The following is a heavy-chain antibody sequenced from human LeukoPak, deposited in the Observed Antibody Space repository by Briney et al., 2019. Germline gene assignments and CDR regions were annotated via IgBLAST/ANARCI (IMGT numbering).Heavy chain of an antibody. CDR2: INPNSGGT. J-gene: IGHJ5*02. CDR1: GYTFAGYY. CDR3: ASRDCSSTSCPLDP. Sequence: ASVKVSCKASGYTFAGYYMHWVRQAPGQGLEWMGWINPNSGGTNYAQKFQGRVTMTRDTSIGTAYTELSRLRSDDTAVYYCASRDCSSTSCPLDPWGQGTLVTVSS. V-gene: IGHV1-2*02. D-gene: IGHD2-2*01.